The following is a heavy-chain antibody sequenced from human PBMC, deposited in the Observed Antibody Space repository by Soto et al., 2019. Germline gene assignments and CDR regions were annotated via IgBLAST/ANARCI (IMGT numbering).Heavy chain of an antibody. D-gene: IGHD3-3*01. J-gene: IGHJ3*02. CDR1: GLPFGSYG. CDR2: IWYDGSNK. CDR3: ARDQVSDRLDWLLSSGFFDI. Sequence: PGGSQILSRTAAGLPFGSYGMHWSRQAPGKGLEWVAFIWYDGSNKYYAASVKGRFTISRDNSKNTLYLQMNSLRAEDTAVYYCARDQVSDRLDWLLSSGFFDIWGQGTMVTVSS. V-gene: IGHV3-33*01.